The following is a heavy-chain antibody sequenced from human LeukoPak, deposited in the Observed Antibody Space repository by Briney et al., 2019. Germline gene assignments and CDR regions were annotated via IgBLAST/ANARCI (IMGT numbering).Heavy chain of an antibody. CDR2: IIPIFGTA. Sequence: SVKDSCKASGGTFSSYAISWVRQAPGQGLEWMGGIIPIFGTANYAQKFQGRVTITADESTSTAYMELSSLRSEDTAVYYCASGFSGWYYYAFDIWGQGTMVTVSS. J-gene: IGHJ3*02. V-gene: IGHV1-69*01. CDR3: ASGFSGWYYYAFDI. CDR1: GGTFSSYA. D-gene: IGHD6-19*01.